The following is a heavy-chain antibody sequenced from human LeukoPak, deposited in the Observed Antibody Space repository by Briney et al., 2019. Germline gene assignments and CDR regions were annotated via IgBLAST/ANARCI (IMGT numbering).Heavy chain of an antibody. J-gene: IGHJ3*02. V-gene: IGHV1-18*01. CDR3: ARGTRSRYSSSWSDAFDI. CDR1: GYTFTSYG. D-gene: IGHD6-13*01. CDR2: ISAYNGNT. Sequence: GASVKVSCKASGYTFTSYGISWVRQAPGQGLEWMGWISAYNGNTNYAQKLQGRVTMTTDTSTSTAYMELSSLRSEDTAVYYCARGTRSRYSSSWSDAFDIWGQGTMVTVSS.